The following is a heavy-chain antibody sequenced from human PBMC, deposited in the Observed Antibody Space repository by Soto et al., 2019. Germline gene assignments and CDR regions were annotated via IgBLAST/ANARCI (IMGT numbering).Heavy chain of an antibody. CDR2: IWYDGSNK. D-gene: IGHD2-21*01. J-gene: IGHJ5*02. CDR3: ARGGDSWWFDP. V-gene: IGHV3-33*01. CDR1: GLTFSSYG. Sequence: QVQLVESGGGVVQPGRSLRLSCAASGLTFSSYGMHWVRQAPGKGLEWVAVIWYDGSNKYYADSVKGRFTISRDNSKNTLYLQMNSLRAEDTAVYYCARGGDSWWFDPWGQGTLVTVSS.